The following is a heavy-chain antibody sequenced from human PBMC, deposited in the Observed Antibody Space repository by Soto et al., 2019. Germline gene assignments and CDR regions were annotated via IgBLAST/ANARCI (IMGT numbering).Heavy chain of an antibody. V-gene: IGHV4-59*01. CDR2: IYYSGST. CDR3: ARVSGSYGSIYYFDY. D-gene: IGHD1-26*01. Sequence: QVQLQESGPGLVKPSETLSLTCTVSGGSISSYYWSWIRQPPGKGLEWIGYIYYSGSTNYNPSLKSRVTISVDTSKNQFSLKLSSVTAADTAVYYCARVSGSYGSIYYFDYWGQGTLVTVSS. CDR1: GGSISSYY. J-gene: IGHJ4*02.